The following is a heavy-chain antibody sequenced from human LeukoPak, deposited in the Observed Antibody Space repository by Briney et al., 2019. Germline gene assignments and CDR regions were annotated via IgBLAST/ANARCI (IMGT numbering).Heavy chain of an antibody. D-gene: IGHD4-23*01. CDR2: ISYDGSNK. J-gene: IGHJ4*02. V-gene: IGHV3-30-3*01. CDR3: ARDPSIYGYGANSAIDY. Sequence: PGGSLRLSCAASGFTFSNYAMHWFRQAPGKGLEWVAAISYDGSNKYYADSVKGRFTISRDNSRNTLYLRVDSLRAEDTAIFYCARDPSIYGYGANSAIDYWGQGTLVTVSS. CDR1: GFTFSNYA.